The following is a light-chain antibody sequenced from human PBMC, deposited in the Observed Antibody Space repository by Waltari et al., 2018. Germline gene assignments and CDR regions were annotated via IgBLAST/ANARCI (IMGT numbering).Light chain of an antibody. CDR2: GAS. Sequence: EIVLTQSPGTLSLSPGERATLSCRASQSVSRVLAWYQQKPGQAPRLLIYGASNRATGIPDSFSGSGSGTDFSLTISRLEPEDFAVYYCQHYVRLPVTFGQGTKVEIK. V-gene: IGKV3-20*01. CDR1: QSVSRV. CDR3: QHYVRLPVT. J-gene: IGKJ1*01.